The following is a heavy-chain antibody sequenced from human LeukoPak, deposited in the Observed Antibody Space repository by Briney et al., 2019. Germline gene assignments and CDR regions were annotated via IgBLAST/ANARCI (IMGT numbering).Heavy chain of an antibody. J-gene: IGHJ3*02. D-gene: IGHD3-22*01. CDR3: ASLKNHYDSSGYLVTDAFDI. CDR1: GYTFTSYG. Sequence: ASVKVSCKASGYTFTSYGINWVRQAPGQGLEWMGWISAYNGNTNYTQKLQGRVTMTTDTSTSTAYMELRSLRSDDTAVYYCASLKNHYDSSGYLVTDAFDIWGQGTMVTVSS. CDR2: ISAYNGNT. V-gene: IGHV1-18*01.